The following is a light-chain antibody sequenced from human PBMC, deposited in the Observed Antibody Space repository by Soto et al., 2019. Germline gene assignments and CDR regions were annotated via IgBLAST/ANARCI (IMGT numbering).Light chain of an antibody. CDR2: DVN. V-gene: IGLV2-14*01. CDR3: FSKISGFVYG. J-gene: IGLJ1*01. CDR1: NTDLGVYGY. Sequence: QSVLAQPASVSGSFGQSITICCSLPNTDLGVYGYVSWYQHQPGKAPKLLIYDVNNRPSGISDRFSGSKSGDTASLTISGLQAEDEADYFCFSKISGFVYGFGTGTKVTVL.